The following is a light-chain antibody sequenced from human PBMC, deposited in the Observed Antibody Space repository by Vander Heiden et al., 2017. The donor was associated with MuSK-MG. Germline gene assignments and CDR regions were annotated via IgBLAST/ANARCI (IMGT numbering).Light chain of an antibody. Sequence: DIVMTQSPDSLAVSLGERATINCKSSQRVLSRSNTKNYLAWYQLKPGQPPKLLIYWASTRESGVPDRFSGSGYGTDFTLTISSRQAEDVAIYYCQQDDSTPPITFGGGTKVEIK. CDR2: WAS. CDR3: QQDDSTPPIT. J-gene: IGKJ4*01. CDR1: QRVLSRSNTKNY. V-gene: IGKV4-1*01.